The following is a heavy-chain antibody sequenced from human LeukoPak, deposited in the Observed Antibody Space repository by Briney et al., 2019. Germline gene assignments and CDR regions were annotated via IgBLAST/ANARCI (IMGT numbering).Heavy chain of an antibody. D-gene: IGHD3-9*01. V-gene: IGHV4-39*01. CDR1: GGSISSSSYY. CDR2: IYYSGST. CDR3: ARHHKGDILTGYTNWFDP. Sequence: SETLSLTCTVSGGSISSSSYYWGWIRQPPGKGLEWIGSIYYSGSTYYNPSLKSRVTISVDTSKNQFSLKLSSVTAADTAVYYCARHHKGDILTGYTNWFDPWGQGTLVTVSS. J-gene: IGHJ5*02.